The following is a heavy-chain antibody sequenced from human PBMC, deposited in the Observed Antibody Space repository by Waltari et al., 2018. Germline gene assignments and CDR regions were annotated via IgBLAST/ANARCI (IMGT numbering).Heavy chain of an antibody. CDR1: GFTFSNAW. V-gene: IGHV3-15*07. Sequence: EVQLVESGGGLVKLGGYVRISCAASGFTFSNAWMNWFRQAPGKGLACVCRIKSKTDGGTTDYAAPVKGRFTISRDDSKNTLYLQMNSLKTEDTAVYYCTTELDYGEGFDYWGQGTLVTVSS. CDR2: IKSKTDGGTT. CDR3: TTELDYGEGFDY. J-gene: IGHJ4*02. D-gene: IGHD4-17*01.